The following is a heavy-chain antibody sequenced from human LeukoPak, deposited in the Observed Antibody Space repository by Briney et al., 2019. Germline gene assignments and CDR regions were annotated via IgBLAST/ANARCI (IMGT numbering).Heavy chain of an antibody. J-gene: IGHJ4*02. D-gene: IGHD4-11*01. CDR3: ARWMATVTTPDY. CDR1: GYTFNGFY. CDR2: INPNSGGT. V-gene: IGHV1-2*02. Sequence: ASVKVSCKASGYTFNGFYLHWVRQAPRKGLEWMGCINPNSGGTNYAQKFQGRVTMTRDTSISTAYMELSRLRSDDTAVYYCARWMATVTTPDYWGQGTLVTVSS.